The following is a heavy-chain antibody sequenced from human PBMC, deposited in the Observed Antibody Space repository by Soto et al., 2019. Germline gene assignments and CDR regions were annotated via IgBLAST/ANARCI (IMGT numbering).Heavy chain of an antibody. J-gene: IGHJ5*02. V-gene: IGHV4-31*03. CDR2: VYYSGSS. D-gene: IGHD2-2*01. Sequence: TLSLTCTVSGDSISGGASFWSWIRQPPGKGLEWIANVYYSGSSYYNPSLKSRLTISVDTTKNQFSLQLKSMTAADTAVYYCAKLSCTSSTCYFPGWFDPWGQGTLVTVSS. CDR3: AKLSCTSSTCYFPGWFDP. CDR1: GDSISGGASF.